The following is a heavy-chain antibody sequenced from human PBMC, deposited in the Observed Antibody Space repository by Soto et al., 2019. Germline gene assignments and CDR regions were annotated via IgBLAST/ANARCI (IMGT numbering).Heavy chain of an antibody. J-gene: IGHJ4*02. CDR3: ARDNYDSSGYEFDY. D-gene: IGHD3-22*01. CDR2: IYHSGST. V-gene: IGHV4-30-2*01. CDR1: GGSISSGGYS. Sequence: LSLTCAVSGGSISSGGYSWSWIRQPPGKGLEWIGYIYHSGSTYYNPSLKSRVTISVDRSKNQFSLKLSSVTAADTAVYYCARDNYDSSGYEFDYWGQGTLVTVSS.